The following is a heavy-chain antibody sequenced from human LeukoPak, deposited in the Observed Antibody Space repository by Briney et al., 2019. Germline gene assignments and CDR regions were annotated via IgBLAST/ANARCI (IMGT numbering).Heavy chain of an antibody. D-gene: IGHD3-22*01. J-gene: IGHJ1*01. CDR3: PRYLSAHGISGYLVRAVFVEDVRH. V-gene: IGHV1-2*06. CDR2: VNPNVGGT. CDR1: GYTFTGYY. Sequence: ASVKVSCKASGYTFTGYYMHWLRQAPGQGLEGMGRVNPNVGGTNYAQKSQGRFTMTRDTSISTSYMELSRLTPDATAWFSCPRYLSAHGISGYLVRAVFVEDVRHWGQSTLVTVS.